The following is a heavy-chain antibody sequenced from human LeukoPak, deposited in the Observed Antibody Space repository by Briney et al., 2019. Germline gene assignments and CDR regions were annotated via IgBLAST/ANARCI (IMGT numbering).Heavy chain of an antibody. CDR3: ARDRYYYDSSGPRDAFDI. Sequence: GGSLRLSCAASGFTFSSYEMNWVRQAPGKGLEWVSYITSSGSTIYYADSVKGRFTISRDSAKNSLYLQMSSLRAEDTAVYYCARDRYYYDSSGPRDAFDIWGQGTMVTVSS. CDR2: ITSSGSTI. V-gene: IGHV3-48*03. J-gene: IGHJ3*02. CDR1: GFTFSSYE. D-gene: IGHD3-22*01.